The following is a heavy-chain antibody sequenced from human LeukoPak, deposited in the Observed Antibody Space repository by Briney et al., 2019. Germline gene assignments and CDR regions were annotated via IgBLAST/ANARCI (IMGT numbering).Heavy chain of an antibody. Sequence: SETLSHTCTVSGGSISSYYWSWVRPPPRKGPEWIGTIYYSGSTNYNQSLMRRVTISVDTSKKLFSLTLSSVTAADTAVYYCARHTYCSGGSCYPHYNWFDPWGQGTLVTVSS. J-gene: IGHJ5*02. CDR2: IYYSGST. D-gene: IGHD2-15*01. V-gene: IGHV4-59*08. CDR3: ARHTYCSGGSCYPHYNWFDP. CDR1: GGSISSYY.